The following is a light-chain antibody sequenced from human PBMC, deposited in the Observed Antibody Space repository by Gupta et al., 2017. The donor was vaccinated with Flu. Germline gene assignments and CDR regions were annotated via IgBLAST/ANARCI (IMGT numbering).Light chain of an antibody. CDR3: QHYYSIPRT. V-gene: IGKV4-1*01. CDR1: QSVLYSSNNRNY. J-gene: IGKJ1*01. Sequence: DIVITQSPDSLALSLGERATINCKSSQSVLYSSNNRNYLAWYQQRPGQPPKLLIYWASTRESGVPARFSGSGSGTDFTLTISSLQAEDVAVYYCQHYYSIPRTFGQGTKVEIK. CDR2: WAS.